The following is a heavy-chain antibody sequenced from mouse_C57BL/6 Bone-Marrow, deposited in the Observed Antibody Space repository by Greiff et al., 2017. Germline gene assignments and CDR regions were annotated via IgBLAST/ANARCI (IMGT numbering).Heavy chain of an antibody. J-gene: IGHJ3*01. V-gene: IGHV14-2*01. Sequence: EVQLQQSGAELVKPGASVKLSCTASGFNIKDYYMHWVKQRTEQGLEWIGRLDPEDGATKYAPKFQGKATITADTSSNTAYLQLSSLTSEDTAVYYGASYYGSSPAWFAYWGQGTLVTVSA. CDR3: ASYYGSSPAWFAY. D-gene: IGHD1-1*01. CDR1: GFNIKDYY. CDR2: LDPEDGAT.